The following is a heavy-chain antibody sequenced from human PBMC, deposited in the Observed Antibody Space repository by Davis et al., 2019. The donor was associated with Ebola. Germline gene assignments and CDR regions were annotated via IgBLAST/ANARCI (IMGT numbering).Heavy chain of an antibody. V-gene: IGHV4-39*07. J-gene: IGHJ5*02. CDR2: IYNSGST. D-gene: IGHD2-2*01. CDR3: ARALPRYCSSTSCQRGGWFDP. CDR1: GGSISSSTYY. Sequence: SETLSLTCAVSGGSISSSTYYWGWIRQPPGKGLEWIGSIYNSGSTYYNPSLESRVTISVDTSKNQFSLKLSSVTAADTAVYYCARALPRYCSSTSCQRGGWFDPWGQGTLVTVSS.